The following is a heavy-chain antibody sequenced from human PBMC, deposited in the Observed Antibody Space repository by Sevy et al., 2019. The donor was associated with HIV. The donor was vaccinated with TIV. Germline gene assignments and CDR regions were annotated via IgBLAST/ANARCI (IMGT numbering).Heavy chain of an antibody. CDR2: ISHDGNYK. CDR1: GFTFSNYD. D-gene: IGHD2-21*02. Sequence: GGSLRLSCAASGFTFSNYDMHWVRQAPGKRLEWVAVISHDGNYKNYADSVKVRFTISRDDFKNTLYLQMSSLRPEDTAVYFCARLFSCGGDCYYLDYWGQGALVTVSS. V-gene: IGHV3-30-3*01. J-gene: IGHJ4*02. CDR3: ARLFSCGGDCYYLDY.